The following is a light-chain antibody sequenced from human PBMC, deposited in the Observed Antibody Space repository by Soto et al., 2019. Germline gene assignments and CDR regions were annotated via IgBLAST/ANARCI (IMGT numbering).Light chain of an antibody. CDR2: GAT. V-gene: IGKV3-20*01. CDR1: QSVSSNY. CDR3: QQYGSSPYT. J-gene: IGKJ2*01. Sequence: ENVLTQSPGSLSLSPVERATLSCRASQSVSSNYLAWYQQKPGQSPRLLIYGATNRATGIPDRFSASGSGTEFTLTISRLEPEDFALYFCQQYGSSPYTFGQGTQLDIK.